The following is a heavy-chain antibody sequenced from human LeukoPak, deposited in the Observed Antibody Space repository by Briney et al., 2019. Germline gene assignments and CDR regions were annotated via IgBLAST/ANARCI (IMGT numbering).Heavy chain of an antibody. CDR2: IYSGGST. D-gene: IGHD3-16*01. V-gene: IGHV3-53*01. J-gene: IGHJ6*02. Sequence: GGSLRLSCAAPGFTVSSNYMSWVRQAPGKGLEWVSVIYSGGSTYYADSVKGRFTISRDNSKNTLYLQMNSLRAEDTAVYYCARDIPYYGMDVWGQGTTVTVSS. CDR1: GFTVSSNY. CDR3: ARDIPYYGMDV.